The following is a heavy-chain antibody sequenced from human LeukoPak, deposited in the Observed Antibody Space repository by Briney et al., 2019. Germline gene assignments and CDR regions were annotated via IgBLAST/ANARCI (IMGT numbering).Heavy chain of an antibody. D-gene: IGHD4-17*01. Sequence: SETLSLTCAVYGGSFSGYYWSWIRQPPRKGLEWIGEINHSGSTNYNPSLKSRVTISVDTSKNQFSLKLSAVTAADTAVYYCARAPTYGDYWYFDLWGRGTLVTVSS. CDR1: GGSFSGYY. CDR3: ARAPTYGDYWYFDL. CDR2: INHSGST. V-gene: IGHV4-34*01. J-gene: IGHJ2*01.